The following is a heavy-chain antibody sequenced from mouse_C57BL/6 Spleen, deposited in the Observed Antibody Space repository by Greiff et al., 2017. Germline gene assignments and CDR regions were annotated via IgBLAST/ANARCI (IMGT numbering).Heavy chain of an antibody. CDR1: GYAFSSSW. CDR2: IYPGDGDT. D-gene: IGHD2-4*01. J-gene: IGHJ4*01. V-gene: IGHV1-82*01. CDR3: AGDYDYYAMDY. Sequence: VQRVESGPELVKPGASVKISCKASGYAFSSSWMNWVKQRPGKGLEWIGRIYPGDGDTNYNGKFKGKATLTADKSSSTAYMQLSSLTSEDSAVYFCAGDYDYYAMDYWGQGTSVTVSS.